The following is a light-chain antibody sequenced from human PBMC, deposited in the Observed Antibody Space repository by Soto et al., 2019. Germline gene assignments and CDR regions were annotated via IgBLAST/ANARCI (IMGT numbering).Light chain of an antibody. V-gene: IGKV1-5*01. CDR3: QEYDSSTPT. CDR1: QSIGRW. Sequence: DIQMTQSPSTLSASVGDRVTITCRASQSIGRWLAWYQQKPGKAPKFLIYDASSLEPGVPSRFSGSGSGSEFTLTINSLQPDDFATYYCQEYDSSTPTFGQGTKVEVK. J-gene: IGKJ1*01. CDR2: DAS.